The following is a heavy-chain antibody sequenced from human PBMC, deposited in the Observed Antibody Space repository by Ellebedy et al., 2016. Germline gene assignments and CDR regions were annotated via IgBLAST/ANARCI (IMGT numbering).Heavy chain of an antibody. Sequence: SETLSLTCAVYGGSFSGYYWSWIRQPPGKGLEWIGEINHSGSTNYNPSLKSRVTISVDTSKNQFSLKLSSVTAADTAVYYCARVRLSSAFDIWGQGTMVTVSS. CDR3: ARVRLSSAFDI. V-gene: IGHV4-34*09. CDR2: INHSGST. D-gene: IGHD2/OR15-2a*01. J-gene: IGHJ3*02. CDR1: GGSFSGYY.